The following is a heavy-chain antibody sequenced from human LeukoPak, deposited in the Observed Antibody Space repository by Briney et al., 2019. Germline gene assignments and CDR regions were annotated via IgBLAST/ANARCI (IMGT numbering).Heavy chain of an antibody. V-gene: IGHV3-7*01. CDR2: MNQGGSET. J-gene: IGHJ6*03. Sequence: PGGSLRLSCAASGFTFGRHWMSWVRQAPGKGLEWVAHMNQGGSETTNVDSVKGRFTISRDNAKNSLYLQMNSLRAEDTAVYYCARDGLEWLPNYYYYYMDVWGKGTTVTVSS. D-gene: IGHD3-3*01. CDR3: ARDGLEWLPNYYYYYMDV. CDR1: GFTFGRHW.